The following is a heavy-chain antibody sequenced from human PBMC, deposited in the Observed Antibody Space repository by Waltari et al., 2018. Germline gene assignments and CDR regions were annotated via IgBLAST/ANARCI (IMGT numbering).Heavy chain of an antibody. CDR2: INPNSGGT. J-gene: IGHJ5*02. D-gene: IGHD2-2*01. CDR3: ASDCSSTSCQGVDWFDP. CDR1: GYTFTGYY. V-gene: IGHV1-2*02. Sequence: QVQLVQSGAEVKKPGASVKVSCKASGYTFTGYYIHWVRQAPGQGLEWMGWINPNSGGTNYAQKFQGRVTMTRDTSISTAYMELSRLRSDDTAVYYCASDCSSTSCQGVDWFDPWGQGTLVTVSS.